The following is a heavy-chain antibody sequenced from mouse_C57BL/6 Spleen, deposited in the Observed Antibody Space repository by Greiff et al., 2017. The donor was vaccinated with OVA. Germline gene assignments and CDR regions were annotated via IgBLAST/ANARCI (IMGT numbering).Heavy chain of an antibody. Sequence: QVQLQQPGAELVKPGASVKMSCKASGYTFTSYWITWVKQRPGQGLEWIGDIYPGSGSTNYNEKFKSKATLTVDTSSSTAYMQLSSLTSEDSAVYYCARGYYGNYDRFAYWGQGTLVTVSA. J-gene: IGHJ3*01. D-gene: IGHD2-1*01. V-gene: IGHV1-55*01. CDR1: GYTFTSYW. CDR2: IYPGSGST. CDR3: ARGYYGNYDRFAY.